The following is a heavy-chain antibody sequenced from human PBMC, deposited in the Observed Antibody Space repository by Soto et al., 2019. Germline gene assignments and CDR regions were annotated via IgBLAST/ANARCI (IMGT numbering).Heavy chain of an antibody. V-gene: IGHV1-8*01. CDR2: MNPNSGNT. CDR1: GYTFTSYD. J-gene: IGHJ4*02. Sequence: ASVKVSCKASGYTFTSYDIYWVRQAKGQGLERMGWMNPNSGNTGYAQKFQGRVTMTRNTSISTAYMELSSLRSEDTAVYYCARGGCPTSGWYTYDYWGQGTLVTVSS. CDR3: ARGGCPTSGWYTYDY. D-gene: IGHD6-19*01.